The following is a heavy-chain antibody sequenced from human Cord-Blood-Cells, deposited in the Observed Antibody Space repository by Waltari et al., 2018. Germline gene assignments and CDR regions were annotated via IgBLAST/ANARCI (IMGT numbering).Heavy chain of an antibody. CDR2: INPNRGGT. D-gene: IGHD3-10*01. Sequence: QVQLVQSGAEVKKPGASVKVSCKASGYTFTGDYMHWVRQGPGQGLGWMGWINPNRGGTNYAQKFQGWVTMTRDTSISTAYMELSRLRSDDTAVYYCARGRYYYGSGRGAFDIWGQGTMVTVSS. J-gene: IGHJ3*02. CDR1: GYTFTGDY. V-gene: IGHV1-2*04. CDR3: ARGRYYYGSGRGAFDI.